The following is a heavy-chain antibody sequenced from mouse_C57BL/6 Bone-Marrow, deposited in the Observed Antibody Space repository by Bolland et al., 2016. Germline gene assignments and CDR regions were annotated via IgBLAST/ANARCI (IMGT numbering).Heavy chain of an antibody. CDR2: PGSGST. D-gene: IGHD2-4*01. CDR3: ARNDYGAWFAY. J-gene: IGHJ3*01. V-gene: IGHV1-55*01. Sequence: PGSGSTNYNEKFKSKATLTVDTSSSTAYMQLSSLTSEDSAVYYCARNDYGAWFAYWGQGTLV.